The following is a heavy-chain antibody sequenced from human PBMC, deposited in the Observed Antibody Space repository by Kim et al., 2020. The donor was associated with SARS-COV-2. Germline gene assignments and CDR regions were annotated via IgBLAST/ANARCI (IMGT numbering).Heavy chain of an antibody. V-gene: IGHV4-34*01. CDR3: ATTSVPAGAFDI. D-gene: IGHD6-25*01. CDR1: GGSFSGYY. J-gene: IGHJ3*02. Sequence: SETLSLTCAVYGGSFSGYYWSWIRQPPGKGLEWIGEINHSGSTNYNPSLKSRVTILVDTSKNQFSLKLSSVTAADTAVYYCATTSVPAGAFDIWGQGTMVTVSS. CDR2: INHSGST.